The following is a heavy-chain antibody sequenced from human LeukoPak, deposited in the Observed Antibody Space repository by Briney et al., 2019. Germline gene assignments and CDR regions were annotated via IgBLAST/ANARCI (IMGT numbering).Heavy chain of an antibody. CDR3: ATYSSLNRREFQY. D-gene: IGHD3-22*01. J-gene: IGHJ1*01. V-gene: IGHV3-48*04. Sequence: GGSLRLSCAASGFTFSSYSMNWVRQAPGKGLEWVSYISSSSSTIYYADSVKGRFTISRGNAKNSLYLQMNSLRAEDTAVYYCATYSSLNRREFQYWGQGTLLTVSS. CDR1: GFTFSSYS. CDR2: ISSSSSTI.